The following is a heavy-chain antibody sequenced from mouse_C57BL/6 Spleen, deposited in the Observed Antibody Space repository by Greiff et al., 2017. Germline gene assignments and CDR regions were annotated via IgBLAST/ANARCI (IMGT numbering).Heavy chain of an antibody. J-gene: IGHJ4*01. D-gene: IGHD2-3*01. CDR2: IYPGSGST. Sequence: QVQLQQPGAELVKPGASVKMSCKASGYTFTSYWITWVKQRPGQGLEWIGDIYPGSGSTNYNEKFKSKATLTVDTSSSTAYMQLSSLTSEDSAVYCCARNYDGYYVSYAMDYWGQGTSVTVSS. CDR3: ARNYDGYYVSYAMDY. V-gene: IGHV1-55*01. CDR1: GYTFTSYW.